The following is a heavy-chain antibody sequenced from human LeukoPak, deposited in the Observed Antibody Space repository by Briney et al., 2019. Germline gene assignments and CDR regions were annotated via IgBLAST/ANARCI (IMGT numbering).Heavy chain of an antibody. CDR1: GFSLTTSGVG. J-gene: IGHJ6*02. V-gene: IGHV2-5*01. Sequence: SGPTLVNPTQTLTLTCTFSGFSLTTSGVGAGWIRQPPGKALEWLALIYGDDKRYSPSLKSRLTITKDTSKNQVVLTMTNMDPVDTATFYCAHDSPGNYGLDVWGQGITVTVSS. CDR3: AHDSPGNYGLDV. D-gene: IGHD3-10*01. CDR2: IYGDDK.